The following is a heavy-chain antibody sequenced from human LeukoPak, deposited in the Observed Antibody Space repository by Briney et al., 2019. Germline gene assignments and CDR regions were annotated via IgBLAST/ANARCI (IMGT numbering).Heavy chain of an antibody. CDR1: GGSISSSSYY. V-gene: IGHV4-39*01. D-gene: IGHD3-3*01. Sequence: PSETLSLTCTVSGGSISSSSYYWGWIRQPPGKGLEWIGSIYYSGSTYYNPSLKSRVTISVDTSKDQFSLKLSSVTAADTAVYYCARHPRRVDFVYWGQGTLVTVSS. CDR2: IYYSGST. CDR3: ARHPRRVDFVY. J-gene: IGHJ4*02.